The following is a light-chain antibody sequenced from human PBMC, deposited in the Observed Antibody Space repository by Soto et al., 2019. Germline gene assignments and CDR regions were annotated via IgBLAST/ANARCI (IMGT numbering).Light chain of an antibody. CDR2: LGS. J-gene: IGKJ4*01. Sequence: DIVMTQSPLSLPVTPGEPASISCRSSQSLLHSNGYNYLDWYLQKPGQSPQLLIYLGSNRASGVPDRFSGSGSGTDFTLKINRVEADDVGVYYCMQALQTPRLTFGGGTKVEIK. CDR3: MQALQTPRLT. V-gene: IGKV2-28*01. CDR1: QSLLHSNGYNY.